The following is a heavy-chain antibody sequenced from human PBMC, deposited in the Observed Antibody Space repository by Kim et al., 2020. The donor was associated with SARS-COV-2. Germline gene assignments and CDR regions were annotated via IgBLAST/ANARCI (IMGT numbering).Heavy chain of an antibody. J-gene: IGHJ3*02. CDR3: ARTDSSAFDI. D-gene: IGHD3-22*01. V-gene: IGHV4-59*13. Sequence: SETLSLTCTVSGGSISSYYWSWIRQPPGTGLEWVGFIYYSGSTNYNPSLKSRVTISVDPSKNQFSLKLSPVTAADTAVYYCARTDSSAFDIWGQGTMVPVSS. CDR1: GGSISSYY. CDR2: IYYSGST.